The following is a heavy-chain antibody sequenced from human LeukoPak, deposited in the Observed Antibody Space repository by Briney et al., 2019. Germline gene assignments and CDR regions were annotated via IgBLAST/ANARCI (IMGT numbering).Heavy chain of an antibody. CDR3: ARGEKYRSSWYFDC. CDR1: AYSFSSYNW. CDR2: INHSGST. Sequence: SDTLSLTCAVSAYSFSSYNWWCCLRPPPGKGLEWFGEINHSGSTNYNPSLKSRVTISVDTSKNPFSLKLSTVTAADTAVYYCARGEKYRSSWYFDCWGQGTMVTVCS. J-gene: IGHJ4*02. D-gene: IGHD6-13*01. V-gene: IGHV4-4*02.